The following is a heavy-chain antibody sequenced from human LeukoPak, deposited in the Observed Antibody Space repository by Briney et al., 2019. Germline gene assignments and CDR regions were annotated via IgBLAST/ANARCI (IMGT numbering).Heavy chain of an antibody. J-gene: IGHJ3*02. CDR1: GYSFTTYW. CDR3: ARGWLQLLGRAFDI. V-gene: IGHV1-18*04. Sequence: GESLQISCKGSGYSFTTYWIGWVRPAPGQGLEWMGWISAYNGNTNYAQKLQGRVTMTTDTSTSTAYMELRSLRSDDTAVYYCARGWLQLLGRAFDIWGQGTMVTVSS. CDR2: ISAYNGNT. D-gene: IGHD5-24*01.